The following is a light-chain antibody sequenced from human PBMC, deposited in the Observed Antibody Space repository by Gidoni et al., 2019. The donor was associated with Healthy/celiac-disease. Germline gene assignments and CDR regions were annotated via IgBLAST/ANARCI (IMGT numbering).Light chain of an antibody. CDR2: DAS. J-gene: IGKJ2*01. CDR3: QQRSTWPYT. Sequence: EIVLTQSPATLSLSPGERATLSCRTSQSVSSYLAWYQQKPGQAPRLLIYDASHRATGIPARFSGSGSGTDFTLTISSLEPEDFAVYYCQQRSTWPYTFGQGTKLEIK. CDR1: QSVSSY. V-gene: IGKV3-11*01.